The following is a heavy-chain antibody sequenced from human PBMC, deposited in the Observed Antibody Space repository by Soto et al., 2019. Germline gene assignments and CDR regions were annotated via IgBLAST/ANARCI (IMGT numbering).Heavy chain of an antibody. J-gene: IGHJ4*02. CDR1: GLIFSSYS. CDR3: ARDYADYGYYVADY. Sequence: GGSLSLSCAASGLIFSSYSMNWVRQAPGKGLEWVSSISSSSSYIYYADSVNGRFTISRDNAKNSLYLQMNSRRAEDTAVYYCARDYADYGYYVADYWGQGTLVTVSS. D-gene: IGHD4-17*01. CDR2: ISSSSSYI. V-gene: IGHV3-21*01.